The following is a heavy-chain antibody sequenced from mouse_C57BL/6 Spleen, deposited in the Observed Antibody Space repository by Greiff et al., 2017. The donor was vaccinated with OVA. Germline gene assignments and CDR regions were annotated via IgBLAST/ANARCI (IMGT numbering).Heavy chain of an antibody. CDR2: IWSGGST. CDR1: GFSLTSYG. Sequence: VMLVESGPGLVQPSQSLSITCTVSGFSLTSYGVHWVRQSPGKGLEWLGVIWSGGSTDYNAAFISILSISKDNSKSQVFLKMNSLQADDTAIYYCARKGLGQGYFDVWGTGTTVTVSS. J-gene: IGHJ1*03. D-gene: IGHD3-3*01. CDR3: ARKGLGQGYFDV. V-gene: IGHV2-2*01.